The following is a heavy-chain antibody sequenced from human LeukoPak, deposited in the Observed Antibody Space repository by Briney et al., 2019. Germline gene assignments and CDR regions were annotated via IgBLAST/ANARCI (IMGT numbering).Heavy chain of an antibody. CDR1: GGAFSSYA. Sequence: SVKVSCKASGGAFSSYAISWVRQAPGQGLEWMGRIIPILGIANYAQKFQGRVTITADKSTSTAYMELSSLRSEDTAVYYCARTAYGSGSYVDYWGQGTLVTVSS. D-gene: IGHD3-10*01. J-gene: IGHJ4*02. CDR2: IIPILGIA. V-gene: IGHV1-69*04. CDR3: ARTAYGSGSYVDY.